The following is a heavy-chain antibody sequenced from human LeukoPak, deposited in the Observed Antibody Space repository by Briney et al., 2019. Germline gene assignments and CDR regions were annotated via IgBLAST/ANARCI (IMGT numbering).Heavy chain of an antibody. J-gene: IGHJ5*02. V-gene: IGHV4-39*01. CDR2: FYYGGST. CDR3: ARQRGPFCSGGSCYPNWFDP. Sequence: SETLSLTCTVSGGSISSSSYYWGWIHQPPGKGLEWIGSFYYGGSTCYNPSLKSRVTISGDTSKNQFSLELSSVTAADTAVYYCARQRGPFCSGGSCYPNWFDPWGQGTLVIVSS. D-gene: IGHD2-15*01. CDR1: GGSISSSSYY.